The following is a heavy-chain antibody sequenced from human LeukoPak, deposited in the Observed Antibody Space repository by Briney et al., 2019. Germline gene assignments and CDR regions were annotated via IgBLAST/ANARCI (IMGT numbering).Heavy chain of an antibody. V-gene: IGHV1-69*05. J-gene: IGHJ4*02. D-gene: IGHD4-23*01. CDR2: IIPIFGTA. CDR1: GGTFSSYA. CDR3: ARTSGPGLLSTVVTPEYYFDY. Sequence: GASVKVSCKASGGTFSSYAISWVRQAPGQGLEWMGGIIPIFGTANYAQKFQGRVTITTDESTSTAYMELSSLRSEDTAVYYCARTSGPGLLSTVVTPEYYFDYWGQGTLVTVSS.